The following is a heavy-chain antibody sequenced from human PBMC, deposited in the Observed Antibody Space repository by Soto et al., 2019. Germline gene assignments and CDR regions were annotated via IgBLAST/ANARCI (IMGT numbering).Heavy chain of an antibody. Sequence: PGGSLRLSCAASGFTVSSNYMSWVRQAPGKGLEWVSVIYSGGSTYYADSVKGRFTISRDNSKNTLYLQMNSLRAEDAAVYYCAKEGFYDFWSGYYTSSWFDPWGQGTLVTVSS. D-gene: IGHD3-3*01. J-gene: IGHJ5*02. V-gene: IGHV3-66*01. CDR2: IYSGGST. CDR1: GFTVSSNY. CDR3: AKEGFYDFWSGYYTSSWFDP.